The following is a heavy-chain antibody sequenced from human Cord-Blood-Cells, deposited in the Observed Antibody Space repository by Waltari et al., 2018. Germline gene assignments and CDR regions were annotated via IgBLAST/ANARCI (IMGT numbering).Heavy chain of an antibody. CDR1: GGSFSGYY. Sequence: QVQLQQWGAGLLKPSETLSLTCAVYGGSFSGYYWSWNRQPPGKGLELIGEINHSGSTNYNPSLKSRVTISVDTSKNQFSLKLSSVTAADTAVYYWARQAYSSSSPIFYWGQGTLVTVSS. D-gene: IGHD6-6*01. J-gene: IGHJ4*02. CDR2: INHSGST. CDR3: ARQAYSSSSPIFY. V-gene: IGHV4-34*01.